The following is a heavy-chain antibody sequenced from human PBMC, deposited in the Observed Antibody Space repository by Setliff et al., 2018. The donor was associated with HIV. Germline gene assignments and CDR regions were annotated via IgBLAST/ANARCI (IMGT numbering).Heavy chain of an antibody. V-gene: IGHV4-39*01. CDR2: IYHTGST. D-gene: IGHD3-22*01. CDR1: GGSISNSRYY. CDR3: ASRVYYYDSSGYLREEGFGP. J-gene: IGHJ5*02. Sequence: SETLSLTCTVSGGSISNSRYYWSWIRQPPGKGLEWIGSIYHTGSTYYNPSLKSRVTISVDTSKNQFSLKLSSVTAADAAVYYCASRVYYYDSSGYLREEGFGPWGQGTLVTVSS.